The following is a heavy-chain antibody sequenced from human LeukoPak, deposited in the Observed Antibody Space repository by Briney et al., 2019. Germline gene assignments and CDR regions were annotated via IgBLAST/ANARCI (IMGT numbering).Heavy chain of an antibody. Sequence: GGSLRLSCAASGFTFSSYGMHWVRQAPGKGLEWVVVIWYDGSNKYYADSVKGRFTISRDNSKNTLYLQMNSLRAEDTAVYYCAREYGEHVDYWGQGTLVTVSS. D-gene: IGHD4-17*01. CDR3: AREYGEHVDY. J-gene: IGHJ4*02. CDR2: IWYDGSNK. CDR1: GFTFSSYG. V-gene: IGHV3-33*01.